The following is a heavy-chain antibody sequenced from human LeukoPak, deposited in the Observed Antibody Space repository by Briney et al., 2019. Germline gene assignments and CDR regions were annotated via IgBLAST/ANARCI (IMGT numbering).Heavy chain of an antibody. CDR1: GLSFMNAW. Sequence: RGSLRLSCEASGLSFMNAWMIWVRQAPGKGQEWVGRIKSNADGGTPDYAAPARGRFTISRDDSKNTLYLQMNSLKTEDTAVYYCTTFYHEYSPYWGRGTLVTVSS. CDR3: TTFYHEYSPY. CDR2: IKSNADGGTP. J-gene: IGHJ4*02. D-gene: IGHD2/OR15-2a*01. V-gene: IGHV3-15*01.